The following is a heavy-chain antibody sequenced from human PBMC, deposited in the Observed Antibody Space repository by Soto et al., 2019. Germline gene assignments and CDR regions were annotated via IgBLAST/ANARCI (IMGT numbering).Heavy chain of an antibody. CDR2: IIPIFGTA. D-gene: IGHD5-18*01. J-gene: IGHJ4*02. Sequence: GASVKVSCKASGGTFSSYAISWVRQAPGQGLEWMGGIIPIFGTANYAQKFQGRVTITADESTSTAYMELSSLRSEDTAVYYCARDRVQLWVPYFDYWGQGTLVTVSS. V-gene: IGHV1-69*13. CDR1: GGTFSSYA. CDR3: ARDRVQLWVPYFDY.